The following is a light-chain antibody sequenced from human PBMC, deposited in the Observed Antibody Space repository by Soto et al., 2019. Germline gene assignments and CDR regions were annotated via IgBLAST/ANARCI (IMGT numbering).Light chain of an antibody. J-gene: IGKJ2*01. CDR3: QQSYSAPRT. Sequence: DLQMTQSPSSLSASVGDRVTITCQASQDISNYLSWYQQKPGKAPKLLIYGASNLQSGVPSRFSGSGSETRFTLTISSLQPEDFATYYCQQSYSAPRTFGQGTKVEIE. CDR1: QDISNY. V-gene: IGKV1-39*01. CDR2: GAS.